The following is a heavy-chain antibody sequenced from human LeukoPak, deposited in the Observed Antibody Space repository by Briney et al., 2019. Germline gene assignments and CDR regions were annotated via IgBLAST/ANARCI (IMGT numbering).Heavy chain of an antibody. J-gene: IGHJ4*02. V-gene: IGHV3-23*01. CDR3: AKDPGGQQLPHFDY. D-gene: IGHD6-13*01. Sequence: QAGGSLRLSCAASGFIFSSYAMSWVRQAPGKGLEWVSAISGSGGSTYYADSVKGRFTISRDNSKNTLYLQMNSLRAEDTAVYYCAKDPGGQQLPHFDYWGQGTLVTVSS. CDR1: GFIFSSYA. CDR2: ISGSGGST.